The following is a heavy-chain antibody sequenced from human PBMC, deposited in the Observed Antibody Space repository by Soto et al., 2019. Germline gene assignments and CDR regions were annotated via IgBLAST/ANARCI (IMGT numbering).Heavy chain of an antibody. J-gene: IGHJ4*02. V-gene: IGHV3-23*01. D-gene: IGHD3-10*01. Sequence: EVQLLESGGGLVQPGGSLRLSCAASGFTFSSYAMNWVRQAPGKGLEWVSTISFSGVNRHYADSVKGRFTISRDNSQNTLYLQMNSLRAEDTAIYYCAKVGSGSYSAHSWGQGTLVTVSS. CDR2: ISFSGVNR. CDR1: GFTFSSYA. CDR3: AKVGSGSYSAHS.